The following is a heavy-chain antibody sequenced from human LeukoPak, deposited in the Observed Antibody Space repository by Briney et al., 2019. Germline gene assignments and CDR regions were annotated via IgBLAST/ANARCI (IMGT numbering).Heavy chain of an antibody. D-gene: IGHD6-13*01. CDR1: GGSISSYY. Sequence: SETLSLTCTVSGGSISSYYWSWIRQPPGKGLEWIGYIYYSGSTNYNPSLKSRVTISVDTSKNQFSLKLSSVTAADTAVYYCARGLGGIAETPNFDYWGQGTLVTVSS. V-gene: IGHV4-59*08. J-gene: IGHJ4*02. CDR2: IYYSGST. CDR3: ARGLGGIAETPNFDY.